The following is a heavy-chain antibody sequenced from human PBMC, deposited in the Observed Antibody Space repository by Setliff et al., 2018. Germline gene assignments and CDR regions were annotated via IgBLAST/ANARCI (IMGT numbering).Heavy chain of an antibody. CDR3: ATDRNYYDSDTFYDAFDI. CDR2: IWYDGSNK. J-gene: IGHJ3*02. CDR1: GFTFSSYG. V-gene: IGHV3-33*01. Sequence: LRLSCAASGFTFSSYGMHWVRQAPGKGLEWVALIWYDGSNKYYADSVKGRFTISRDNSKNTLYLQMNSLRAEDTAVYYCATDRNYYDSDTFYDAFDIWGQGTMVTVSS. D-gene: IGHD3-22*01.